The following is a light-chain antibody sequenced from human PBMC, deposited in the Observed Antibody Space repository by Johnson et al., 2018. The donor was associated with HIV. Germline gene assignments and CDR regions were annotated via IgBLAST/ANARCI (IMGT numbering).Light chain of an antibody. V-gene: IGLV1-51*02. CDR1: SSNIGNSY. J-gene: IGLJ1*01. CDR2: ENN. CDR3: GTWESSLNGYV. Sequence: QSVLTQPPSVSAAPGQKVTISCSGSSSNIGNSYVSWFQQLPGTAPKLLIYENNKRPSGIPARFSGSKSGTSATLGITGLQAGDAADYYCGTWESSLNGYVFATGTKVTVL.